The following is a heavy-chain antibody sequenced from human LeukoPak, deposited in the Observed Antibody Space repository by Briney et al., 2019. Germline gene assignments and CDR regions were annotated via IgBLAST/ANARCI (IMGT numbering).Heavy chain of an antibody. J-gene: IGHJ5*02. CDR1: GFTFSSYW. CDR3: ARADYSGSYYR. V-gene: IGHV3-74*01. CDR2: INSDGSST. D-gene: IGHD1-26*01. Sequence: GGSLRLSCAASGFTFSSYWMHWVRHAPGKGLVWLSRINSDGSSTSYADSVKGRFTISRDNAKNTLYLQMNSLRAEDTAVYYCARADYSGSYYRWGQGTLVTVSS.